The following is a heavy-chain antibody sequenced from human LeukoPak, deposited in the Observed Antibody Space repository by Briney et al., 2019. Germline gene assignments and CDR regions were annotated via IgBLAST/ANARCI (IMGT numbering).Heavy chain of an antibody. J-gene: IGHJ3*02. Sequence: PGGSLRLSCAASGFTFSSYWMHWVRQAPGKGLVWVSRINTDGRTTTYADSVKGRFTISRDNAKNTLYLQMNTLRAEDTAVYYCLTVVETTIAAFDIWGQGTMVTVSS. CDR2: INTDGRTT. CDR1: GFTFSSYW. V-gene: IGHV3-74*01. CDR3: LTVVETTIAAFDI. D-gene: IGHD1-26*01.